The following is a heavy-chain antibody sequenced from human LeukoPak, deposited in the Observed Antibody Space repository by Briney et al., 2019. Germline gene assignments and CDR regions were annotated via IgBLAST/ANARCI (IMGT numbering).Heavy chain of an antibody. D-gene: IGHD3-10*01. Sequence: GGSLRLSCAASGFTFSSYGMHWVRQAPGKGLEWVSVIYSGGSTYYADSVKGRFTISRDNSKNTLYLQMNSLRAEDTAVYYCAREAPRGGYSFDYWGQGTLVTVSS. V-gene: IGHV3-NL1*01. CDR1: GFTFSSYG. J-gene: IGHJ4*02. CDR2: IYSGGST. CDR3: AREAPRGGYSFDY.